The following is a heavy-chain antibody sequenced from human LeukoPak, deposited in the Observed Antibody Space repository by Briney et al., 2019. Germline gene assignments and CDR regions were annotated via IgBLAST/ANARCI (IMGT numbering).Heavy chain of an antibody. CDR1: GYNFTNSW. D-gene: IGHD6-19*01. Sequence: GESLKISCKGSGYNFTNSWIGWVRQMPGKGLEWMGIIYPGGSDTRYSPSFQGQVTISADKSISTAYLQWSSLKASDTTMYYCARSEIGIAVAGIDYWGQGTLVTVSS. CDR2: IYPGGSDT. V-gene: IGHV5-51*01. J-gene: IGHJ4*02. CDR3: ARSEIGIAVAGIDY.